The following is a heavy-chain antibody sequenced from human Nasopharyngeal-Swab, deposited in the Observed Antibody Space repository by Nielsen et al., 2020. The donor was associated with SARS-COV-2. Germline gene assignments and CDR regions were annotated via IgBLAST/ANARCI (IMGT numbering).Heavy chain of an antibody. V-gene: IGHV4-59*01. Sequence: IRQPPGKGLEWIGYIYYSGSTNYNPSLKSRVTISVDTSKNHFSLKLSSVTAADTAVYYCARVWGATCLNWGQGTLVTVSS. D-gene: IGHD1-26*01. CDR3: ARVWGATCLN. CDR2: IYYSGST. J-gene: IGHJ4*02.